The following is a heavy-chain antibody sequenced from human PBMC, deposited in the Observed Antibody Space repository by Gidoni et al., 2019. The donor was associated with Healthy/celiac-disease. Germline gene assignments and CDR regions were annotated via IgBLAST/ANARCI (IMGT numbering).Heavy chain of an antibody. Sequence: QVQLQESGPGLVKPSETLSLTCTVSGGSISSYYWSWIRQPPGKGLEWIGYSYYSGSTNYNPSLQSRVTISVDTSKNQFSLKLSSVTAADTAVYYCAGDDYGEAFDIWGQGTMVTVSS. CDR3: AGDDYGEAFDI. V-gene: IGHV4-59*01. J-gene: IGHJ3*02. CDR1: GGSISSYY. CDR2: SYYSGST. D-gene: IGHD4-17*01.